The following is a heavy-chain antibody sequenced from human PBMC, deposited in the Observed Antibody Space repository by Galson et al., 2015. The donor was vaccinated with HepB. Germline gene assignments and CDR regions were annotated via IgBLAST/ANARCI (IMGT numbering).Heavy chain of an antibody. D-gene: IGHD1-26*01. CDR3: TRGSPFDS. J-gene: IGHJ4*02. CDR1: GYTFTAYY. CDR2: IKSNSGDT. V-gene: IGHV1-2*06. Sequence: SVKVSCKASGYTFTAYYVHWVRQAPGQGLEWMGRIKSNSGDTNYAQKFQGRVTMTRDTSITTAYMELSRLRSDNTAVYYCTRGSPFDSWGQGTLLTVSS.